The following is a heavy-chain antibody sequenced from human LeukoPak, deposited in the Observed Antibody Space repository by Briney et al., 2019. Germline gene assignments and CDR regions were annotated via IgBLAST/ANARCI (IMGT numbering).Heavy chain of an antibody. CDR1: GASISSHY. CDR2: IYYRGST. CDR3: AKLEAGRFDP. D-gene: IGHD3-10*01. J-gene: IGHJ5*02. V-gene: IGHV4-59*11. Sequence: SETLSLTCTVSGASISSHYWCWIRQPPGTGLEWIGDIYYRGSTTYNPSLKSRVSISLDTSRNQSSLNLSSVTAADTAVYYCAKLEAGRFDPWGQGTLVTVSS.